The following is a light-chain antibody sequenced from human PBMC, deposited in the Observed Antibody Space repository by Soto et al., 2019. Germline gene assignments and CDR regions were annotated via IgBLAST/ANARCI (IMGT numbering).Light chain of an antibody. CDR2: EVS. J-gene: IGLJ1*01. CDR3: SSYTSSTFYV. V-gene: IGLV2-14*01. CDR1: SSDVGGYNY. Sequence: QSALTQPASVSGSPGQSITISCTGTSSDVGGYNYVSWYQQLPGKAPKLMIYEVSNRPSGVSNRFSGSKSGNTASLTISGLQAEDEADYYCSSYTSSTFYVFGTGTKLTVL.